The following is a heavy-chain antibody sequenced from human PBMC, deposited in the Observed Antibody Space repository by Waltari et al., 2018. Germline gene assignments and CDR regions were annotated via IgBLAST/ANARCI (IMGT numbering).Heavy chain of an antibody. Sequence: QVQLQESGPGLVKPSETLSLTCTVSGGSISSYYWSWIRQPAGKGLEWIGRIYTSGRTNYNPSLKSRFTMSVDTSKTQFSLKLSSVTAADTAVYYCARDRQRGWYFDLWGRGTLVTVSS. CDR2: IYTSGRT. J-gene: IGHJ2*01. D-gene: IGHD3-10*01. CDR3: ARDRQRGWYFDL. V-gene: IGHV4-4*07. CDR1: GGSISSYY.